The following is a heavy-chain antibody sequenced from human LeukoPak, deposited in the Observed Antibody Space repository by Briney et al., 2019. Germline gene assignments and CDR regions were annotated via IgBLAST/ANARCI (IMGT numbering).Heavy chain of an antibody. V-gene: IGHV1-69*13. Sequence: AASVKVSCKASGGTFSSYAISWVRQAPGQGLEWMGGIIPISGTANYAQKFQGRVTITADESTSTAYMELSSLRSEDTAVYYCAREGGSGWYYFDYWGQGTLVTVSS. D-gene: IGHD6-19*01. CDR1: GGTFSSYA. CDR2: IIPISGTA. J-gene: IGHJ4*02. CDR3: AREGGSGWYYFDY.